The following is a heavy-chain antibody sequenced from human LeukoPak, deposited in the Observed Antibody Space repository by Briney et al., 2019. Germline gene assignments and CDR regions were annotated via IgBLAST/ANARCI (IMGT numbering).Heavy chain of an antibody. CDR1: GFTFRSYG. V-gene: IGHV3-33*06. J-gene: IGHJ4*02. CDR3: AKEDGITMIVVVITPDY. D-gene: IGHD3-22*01. CDR2: IWYDGSNK. Sequence: GRSLRLSCAASGFTFRSYGMHWVRQAPGKGLEWVAVIWYDGSNKYYADSVKGRFTISRDNSKNTLYLQIHSLRAEDTAVYYCAKEDGITMIVVVITPDYWGQGTLVTVSS.